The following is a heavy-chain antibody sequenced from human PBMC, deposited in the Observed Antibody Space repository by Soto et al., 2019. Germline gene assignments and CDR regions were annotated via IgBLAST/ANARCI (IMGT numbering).Heavy chain of an antibody. J-gene: IGHJ4*02. Sequence: GGSLRLSCAASGFTFSNAWMSWVRQAPGKGLEWVGRIKSKTDGGTTDYAAPVKGRFTISRDDSKNTRYLQMNSLKTEDTAVYYCTTDVYGSGSYYKAQIDYWGQGTLVTVSS. CDR1: GFTFSNAW. V-gene: IGHV3-15*01. D-gene: IGHD3-10*01. CDR2: IKSKTDGGTT. CDR3: TTDVYGSGSYYKAQIDY.